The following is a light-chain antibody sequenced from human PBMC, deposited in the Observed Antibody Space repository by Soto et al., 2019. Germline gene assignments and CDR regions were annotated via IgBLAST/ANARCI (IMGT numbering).Light chain of an antibody. CDR1: QSVSNNY. CDR3: QQYGSSGT. Sequence: EIVFTQSPGTLSLSPGERSPLPCRASQSVSNNYLAWYQQKPGQAPRLLIYGASNRATGIPDRFSGSGSGTDFTLTISRLEPEDFAVYYCQQYGSSGTFGQGTKV. J-gene: IGKJ1*01. CDR2: GAS. V-gene: IGKV3-20*01.